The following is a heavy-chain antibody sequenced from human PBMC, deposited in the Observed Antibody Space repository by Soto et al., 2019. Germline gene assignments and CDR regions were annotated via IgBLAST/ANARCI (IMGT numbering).Heavy chain of an antibody. D-gene: IGHD6-13*01. CDR2: IIPIFGTA. CDR1: GGTFSSYA. Sequence: QVQLVQSGAEVKKPGSSVKVSCKASGGTFSSYAISWVRQAPGQGLEWMGGIIPIFGTANYAQKFQGRVTXTXEXATSTAHMELGRLRSEDTAVYYCARGARYSGSWYVHWGQGTLVTVSS. J-gene: IGHJ5*02. CDR3: ARGARYSGSWYVH. V-gene: IGHV1-69*05.